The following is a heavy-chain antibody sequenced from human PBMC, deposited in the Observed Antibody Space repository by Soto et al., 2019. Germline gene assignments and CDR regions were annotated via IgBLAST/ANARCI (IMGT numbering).Heavy chain of an antibody. V-gene: IGHV1-3*01. J-gene: IGHJ4*02. CDR3: ARAPTVTTFGTFDY. D-gene: IGHD4-4*01. Sequence: ASVKVSCKASGYTFTSYAMHWVRQAPGQRLEWMGWINAGNGNTKYSQKFQGRVTITRDTSASTAYMELSSLRSEDTAVYYCARAPTVTTFGTFDYGGQGTLVTVSS. CDR2: INAGNGNT. CDR1: GYTFTSYA.